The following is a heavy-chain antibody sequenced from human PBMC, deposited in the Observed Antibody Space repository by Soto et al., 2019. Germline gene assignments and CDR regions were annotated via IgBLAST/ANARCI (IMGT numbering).Heavy chain of an antibody. CDR1: GGSISSGDYY. V-gene: IGHV4-30-4*01. CDR3: ASDGRFGVKGSFDP. J-gene: IGHJ5*02. CDR2: IYYSGRT. D-gene: IGHD3-10*01. Sequence: QVQLQESGPGLVKPSQTLSLTCTVSGGSISSGDYYWSWIRQPPGKGLEWMGYIYYSGRTYYNPSLKSRVTISVDTSKNQFSRKLSSVTAADTAVYYCASDGRFGVKGSFDPWGQGTLVTVSS.